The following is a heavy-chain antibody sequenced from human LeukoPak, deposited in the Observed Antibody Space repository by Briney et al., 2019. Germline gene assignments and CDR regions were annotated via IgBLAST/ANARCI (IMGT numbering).Heavy chain of an antibody. CDR1: GYTLTELS. CDR2: FDSEDGET. V-gene: IGHV1-24*01. CDR3: ATVRRREVRKTAASGHYFDY. D-gene: IGHD3-22*01. Sequence: ASVKVSCNVSGYTLTELSMHWVRQAPGKGLEWMGGFDSEDGETIYAQKFQGRVTMTEDTSTDTAYMELSSLRSEDTAVYYCATVRRREVRKTAASGHYFDYWGQETLVTVSS. J-gene: IGHJ4*02.